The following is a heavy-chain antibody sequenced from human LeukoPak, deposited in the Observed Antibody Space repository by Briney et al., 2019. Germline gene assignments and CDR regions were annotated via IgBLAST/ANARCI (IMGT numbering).Heavy chain of an antibody. D-gene: IGHD5-18*01. J-gene: IGHJ3*02. CDR3: ARGIQLWLPQGAFDI. CDR2: IYYSGST. CDR1: GGSISSYY. Sequence: SETLSLTCTVSGGSISSYYWSWIRQPPGKGLEWIGYIYYSGSTNYNPSLKSRVTISVDTSKNQFSLKLSSVTAADTAVYYCARGIQLWLPQGAFDIWGQGTMVTVSS. V-gene: IGHV4-59*01.